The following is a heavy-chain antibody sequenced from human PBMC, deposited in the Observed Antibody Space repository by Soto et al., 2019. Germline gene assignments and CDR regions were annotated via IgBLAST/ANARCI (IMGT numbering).Heavy chain of an antibody. D-gene: IGHD6-19*01. V-gene: IGHV4-31*03. CDR2: IYYSGST. Sequence: QVQLQESGPGLVKPSQTLSLTCTVSGGSISSGGYYWSWIRQHPGKGLEWIGYIYYSGSTYYNPSLKSRVTISVDTSKNQFSLKLSAVTAADTAVYYCARGGLDYYYGMDVWGQGTTVTVSS. CDR1: GGSISSGGYY. J-gene: IGHJ6*02. CDR3: ARGGLDYYYGMDV.